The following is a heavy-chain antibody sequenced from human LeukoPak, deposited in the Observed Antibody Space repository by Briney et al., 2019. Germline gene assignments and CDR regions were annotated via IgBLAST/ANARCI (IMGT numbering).Heavy chain of an antibody. CDR1: GFTVSSNY. D-gene: IGHD5-18*01. J-gene: IGHJ6*02. V-gene: IGHV3-53*01. CDR3: ATSGYSYEDYYYYGMDV. CDR2: IYSGGST. Sequence: GGSLGLSCAASGFTVSSNYMSWVRQAPGKGLEWVSVIYSGGSTYYADSVKGRFTISRDNSKNTLYLQMNSLRAEDTAVYYCATSGYSYEDYYYYGMDVWGQGTTVTVSS.